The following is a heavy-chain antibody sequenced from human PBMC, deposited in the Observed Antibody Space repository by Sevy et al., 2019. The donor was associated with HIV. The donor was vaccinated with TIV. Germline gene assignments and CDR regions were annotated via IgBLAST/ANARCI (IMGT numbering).Heavy chain of an antibody. D-gene: IGHD2-2*01. CDR2: ISSSSSYI. CDR3: AGAGYCSSTSCYAVLGRNRLGFDY. J-gene: IGHJ4*02. Sequence: GGSLRLSCAASGFTFSSYSMNWVRQAPGKGLEWVSSISSSSSYIYYADSVKGRFTISRDNAKNSLYLQMNSLRAEDTAGYYGAGAGYCSSTSCYAVLGRNRLGFDYWGQGTLVTVSS. CDR1: GFTFSSYS. V-gene: IGHV3-21*01.